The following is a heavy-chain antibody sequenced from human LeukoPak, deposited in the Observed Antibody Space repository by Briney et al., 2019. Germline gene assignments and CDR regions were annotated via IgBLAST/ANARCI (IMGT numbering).Heavy chain of an antibody. D-gene: IGHD1-26*01. CDR2: IYSDGTT. CDR1: GFTLRVNY. J-gene: IGHJ4*02. Sequence: PGGSLRLSCVASGFTLRVNYMTWIRQTPGRGLEWVSVIYSDGTTKYADSAKGRFTISRDNSKSMVYLQMDRLRAEDTAVYYCATRELLWGQGTLVTVSS. V-gene: IGHV3-53*01. CDR3: ATRELL.